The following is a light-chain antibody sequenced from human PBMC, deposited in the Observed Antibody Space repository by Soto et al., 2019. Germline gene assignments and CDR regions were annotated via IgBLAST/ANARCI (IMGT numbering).Light chain of an antibody. CDR2: DAS. J-gene: IGKJ2*01. Sequence: AIQLTQSPSSLSASVGDRVTITCRASQGISSALAWYQQKPGKAPKLLIYDASSLESGVPSRFSGSGSGTDFTLTISSLQPEDFATYCCQQFNNSLYTFGQGTKLEIK. CDR3: QQFNNSLYT. V-gene: IGKV1D-13*01. CDR1: QGISSA.